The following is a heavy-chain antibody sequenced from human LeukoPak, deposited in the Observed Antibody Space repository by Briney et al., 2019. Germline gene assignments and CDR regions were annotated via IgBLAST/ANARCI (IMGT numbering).Heavy chain of an antibody. CDR1: GYTFTSYY. CDR3: ARAPLPYDSSGYPGY. D-gene: IGHD3-22*01. J-gene: IGHJ4*02. V-gene: IGHV1-46*01. CDR2: INPSGGST. Sequence: ASVKVSCKASGYTFTSYYMHWVRQAPGQGLEWMGIINPSGGSTSYAQKFQGRVTMTRDTSTSTAYMELSSLRSEDTAVYYCARAPLPYDSSGYPGYWGQGTLVTVSS.